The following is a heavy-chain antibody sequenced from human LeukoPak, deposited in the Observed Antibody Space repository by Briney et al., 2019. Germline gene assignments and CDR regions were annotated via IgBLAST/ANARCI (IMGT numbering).Heavy chain of an antibody. J-gene: IGHJ3*02. Sequence: ASVKVSCKASGYTFTSYGISWVRQAPGQGLEWMGWISAYNGNTNYAQKLQGRVTMTTDTSTSTAYMELRSLRSDDTAVYYCASGPLGIHPENWRHPFDIWGQGTMVTVSS. CDR2: ISAYNGNT. CDR1: GYTFTSYG. V-gene: IGHV1-18*01. D-gene: IGHD1-1*01. CDR3: ASGPLGIHPENWRHPFDI.